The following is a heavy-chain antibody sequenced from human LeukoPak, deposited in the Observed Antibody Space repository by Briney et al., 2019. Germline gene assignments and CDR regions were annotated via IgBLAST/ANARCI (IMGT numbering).Heavy chain of an antibody. CDR3: ARAGSVAASPIDY. CDR2: ISHIDST. V-gene: IGHV4-59*01. D-gene: IGHD2-15*01. CDR1: GGSITTNH. J-gene: IGHJ4*02. Sequence: SETLSLTCTVSGGSITTNHWSWIRQPPGKALEWIGYISHIDSTNDNPSLKGLVTISKDTSKNQFSLKVTSVTPADTAVYYCARAGSVAASPIDYWGQGILVIISS.